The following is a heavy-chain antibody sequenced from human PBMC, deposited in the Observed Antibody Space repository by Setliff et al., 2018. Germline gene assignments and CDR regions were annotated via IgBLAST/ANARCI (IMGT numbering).Heavy chain of an antibody. J-gene: IGHJ3*01. CDR2: IKQDGSGK. Sequence: PGGSLRLSCAASGFTFSRYWMGWVRQTPQKGLEWVASIKQDGSGKYYVDSVKGRFTISRDNAKNSLFLQMNSLRAEDSAVYFCARDPHYDPTYSLPGHAFDFWGQGIMVTVSS. CDR1: GFTFSRYW. CDR3: ARDPHYDPTYSLPGHAFDF. D-gene: IGHD3-22*01. V-gene: IGHV3-7*01.